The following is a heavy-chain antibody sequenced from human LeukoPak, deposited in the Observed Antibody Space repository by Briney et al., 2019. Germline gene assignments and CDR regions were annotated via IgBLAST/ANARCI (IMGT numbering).Heavy chain of an antibody. CDR3: ARGRHVLRLLEWLLYFYFDY. D-gene: IGHD3-3*01. V-gene: IGHV4-38-2*01. CDR1: GYSISSGYY. Sequence: PSETLSLTCAVSGYSISSGYYWGWIRQPPGKGLEWIGSIYHSGSTYYNPSLKSRVTISVDTSKNQFSLKLSSVTAADTAVYYCARGRHVLRLLEWLLYFYFDYWGQGTLVTVSS. J-gene: IGHJ4*02. CDR2: IYHSGST.